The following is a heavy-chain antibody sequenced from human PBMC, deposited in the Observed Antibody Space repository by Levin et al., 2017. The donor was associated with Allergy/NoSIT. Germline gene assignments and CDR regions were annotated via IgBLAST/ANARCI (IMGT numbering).Heavy chain of an antibody. Sequence: GGSLRLSCAASGFSFINYFMNWVRQAPGRGLEWVATISGSGDRTYYADSVKCRFTISRDNPKNTLYLQMNSLRVEDTAVYYCAKDGNDSWSETDGRDAWGQGILVTVSS. CDR1: GFSFINYF. CDR3: AKDGNDSWSETDGRDA. V-gene: IGHV3-23*01. CDR2: ISGSGDRT. J-gene: IGHJ5*02. D-gene: IGHD3-3*01.